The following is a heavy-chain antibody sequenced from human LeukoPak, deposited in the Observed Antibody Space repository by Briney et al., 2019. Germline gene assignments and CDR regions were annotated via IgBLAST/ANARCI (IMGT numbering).Heavy chain of an antibody. CDR2: ISSSSSCI. V-gene: IGHV3-21*01. D-gene: IGHD2-21*02. CDR3: ARGIRGGDADY. CDR1: GFTFSSYS. Sequence: GGSLRLSCAAAGFTFSSYSMNWVRQAPGKGLEWVSSISSSSSCIYYADSVKGRFTISRDNAKNSLYLQMNSLRAEDTVVYYCARGIRGGDADYWGQGTLVTVSS. J-gene: IGHJ4*02.